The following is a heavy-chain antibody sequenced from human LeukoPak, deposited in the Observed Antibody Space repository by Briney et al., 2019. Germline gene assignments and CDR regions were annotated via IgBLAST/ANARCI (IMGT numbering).Heavy chain of an antibody. CDR3: VRGVGVSRFNYLDS. CDR2: IWYDASNK. CDR1: GFTFSSFG. Sequence: PGGSLRLSCAASGFTFSSFGMHWVRQAPGKGLEWVAVIWYDASNKYNADSVKGRFTISRDNSKNTLYLQMNSLRDDDTAVYYCVRGVGVSRFNYLDSWGQGTLVIVSS. V-gene: IGHV3-33*01. J-gene: IGHJ4*02. D-gene: IGHD6-13*01.